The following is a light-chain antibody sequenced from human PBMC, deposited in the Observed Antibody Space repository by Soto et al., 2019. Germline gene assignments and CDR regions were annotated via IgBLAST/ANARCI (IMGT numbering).Light chain of an antibody. J-gene: IGKJ5*01. CDR3: QQYGSSPIT. V-gene: IGKV3-20*01. Sequence: EIVLTQSPGTLSLSPGERATLSCRASQSVSSYLAWYQQKPGQAPRLLISGASSRATGIPDRFSGSGSGTDFTLTISRLEPEDFALYYCQQYGSSPITFGRGTRLEI. CDR2: GAS. CDR1: QSVSSY.